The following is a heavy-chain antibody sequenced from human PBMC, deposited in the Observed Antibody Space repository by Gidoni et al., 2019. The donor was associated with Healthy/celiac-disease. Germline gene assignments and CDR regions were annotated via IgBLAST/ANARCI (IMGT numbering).Heavy chain of an antibody. CDR3: ASDYYDSSGYYADY. J-gene: IGHJ4*02. CDR1: GFTFSSYW. D-gene: IGHD3-22*01. Sequence: EVQLVESGGGLVQPGGSLRLSCPASGFTFSSYWMHWVRQAPGKGLVWVSRINSDGSSTSYADSVKGRFTISRDNAKNTLYLQMNSLRAEDTAVYYCASDYYDSSGYYADYWGQGTLVTVSS. V-gene: IGHV3-74*01. CDR2: INSDGSST.